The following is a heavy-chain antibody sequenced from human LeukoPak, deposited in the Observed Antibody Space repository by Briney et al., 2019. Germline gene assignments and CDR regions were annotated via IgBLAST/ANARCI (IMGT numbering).Heavy chain of an antibody. CDR3: AKQGYSSSSGWFDP. J-gene: IGHJ5*02. CDR1: GFTFSSYA. Sequence: PGGSLRLSCAASGFTFSSYAMSWVRQAPGKGLEWVSAISGSGGSTYYADSVKGRFTISRDNSKNTLYLQMNSLRAEDTAAYYCAKQGYSSSSGWFDPWGQGTLVTVSS. V-gene: IGHV3-23*01. D-gene: IGHD6-6*01. CDR2: ISGSGGST.